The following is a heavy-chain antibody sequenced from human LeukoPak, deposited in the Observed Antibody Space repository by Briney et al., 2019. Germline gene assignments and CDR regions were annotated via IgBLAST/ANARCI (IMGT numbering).Heavy chain of an antibody. D-gene: IGHD1-14*01. CDR2: INSDGSST. Sequence: PGGSLRLSCAASGFTFSSYWMHWVRQAPGKGLVWVSRINSDGSSTTYADSVKGRFTISRDNAKNTLYLQMNSLRAEDTAVYYCVREPQAEYYFDYWGQGTLVTASS. CDR1: GFTFSSYW. V-gene: IGHV3-74*01. CDR3: VREPQAEYYFDY. J-gene: IGHJ4*02.